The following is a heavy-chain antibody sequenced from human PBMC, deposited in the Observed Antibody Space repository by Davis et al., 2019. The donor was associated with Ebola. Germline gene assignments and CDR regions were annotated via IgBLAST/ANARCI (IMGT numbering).Heavy chain of an antibody. CDR3: ARGVLS. J-gene: IGHJ1*01. CDR1: GFTFSGYW. D-gene: IGHD3-10*02. CDR2: IKQDGDEK. V-gene: IGHV3-7*03. Sequence: GESLKISCAASGFTFSGYWMSWVRQAPGKGLEWVANIKQDGDEKYYVDSARGRFTISRDNSKSTLYLQMDSLRPDDTAVYFCARGVLSWGQGTLVTVSS.